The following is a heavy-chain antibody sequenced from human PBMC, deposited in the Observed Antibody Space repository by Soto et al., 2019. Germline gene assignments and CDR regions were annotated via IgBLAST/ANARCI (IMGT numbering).Heavy chain of an antibody. CDR2: INHSGST. CDR3: ARGMLSNYYYGMDV. J-gene: IGHJ6*02. V-gene: IGHV4-34*01. Sequence: TSETLSLTCAVYGGSFSGYYWSWIRQPPGKGLEWIGEINHSGSTNYNPSLKSRVTISVDTSKNQFSLKLSSVTAADTAVYYCARGMLSNYYYGMDVWGQGTTVTVSS. D-gene: IGHD2-8*01. CDR1: GGSFSGYY.